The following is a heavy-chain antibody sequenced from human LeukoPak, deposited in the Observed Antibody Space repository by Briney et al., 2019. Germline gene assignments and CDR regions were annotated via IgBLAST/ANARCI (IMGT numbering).Heavy chain of an antibody. D-gene: IGHD5-18*01. CDR3: VKDDTGIGDTAMDY. CDR1: GFTFSSYS. Sequence: GGSLRLSCAASGFTFSSYSMNRVRQAPGKGLEWISPISSSSSYIYYADSVKGRVTISRDNSKNTLYLQMNSLRAEDTAVYYCVKDDTGIGDTAMDYWGQGTLVTVSS. V-gene: IGHV3-21*01. J-gene: IGHJ4*02. CDR2: ISSSSSYI.